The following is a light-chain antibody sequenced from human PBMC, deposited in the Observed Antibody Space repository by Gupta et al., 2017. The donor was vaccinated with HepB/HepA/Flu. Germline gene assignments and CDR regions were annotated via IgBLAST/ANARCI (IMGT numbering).Light chain of an antibody. CDR2: SNN. CDR3: AKWDDSTIGPVV. V-gene: IGLV1-44*01. CDR1: ISNIGSNT. J-gene: IGLJ2*01. Sequence: SVLTQPPSASGTPVQGVTISCSGSISNIGSNTVHWYQQLPGMAPTLLIYSNNQRRSGVPDRFSGSKSGTSASLAISALQYEEEGAYYCAKWDDSTIGPVVFGGGTNLTVL.